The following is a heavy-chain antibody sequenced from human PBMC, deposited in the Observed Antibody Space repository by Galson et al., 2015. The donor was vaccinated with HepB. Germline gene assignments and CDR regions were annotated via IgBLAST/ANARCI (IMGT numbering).Heavy chain of an antibody. D-gene: IGHD4-23*01. V-gene: IGHV4-59*01. Sequence: SCKASGYTFTSYGISWVRQPPGKGLEWIGYIYYSGSTNYNPSLKSRVTISVDTSKNQFSLKLSSVTAADTAVYYCARGVGGRGPYWYFDLWGRGSLVTVSS. CDR3: ARGVGGRGPYWYFDL. CDR2: IYYSGST. CDR1: GYTFTSYG. J-gene: IGHJ2*01.